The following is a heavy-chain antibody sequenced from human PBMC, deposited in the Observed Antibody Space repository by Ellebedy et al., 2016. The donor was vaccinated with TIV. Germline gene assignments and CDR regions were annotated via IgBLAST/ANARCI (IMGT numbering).Heavy chain of an antibody. J-gene: IGHJ4*02. CDR1: GFTFSSYS. CDR2: ISSSSSYI. V-gene: IGHV3-21*01. CDR3: ARDPNWGSGFDY. Sequence: GESLKISCAASGFTFSSYSMNWVRQAPGKGLEWVSSISSSSSYIYYADSVKGRFTISRDNAKNSLYLQMNSLRAEDTAVYYCARDPNWGSGFDYWGQGTLVTVSS. D-gene: IGHD7-27*01.